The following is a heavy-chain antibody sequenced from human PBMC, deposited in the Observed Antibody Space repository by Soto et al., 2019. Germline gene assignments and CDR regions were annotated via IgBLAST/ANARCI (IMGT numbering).Heavy chain of an antibody. CDR2: IHHTGYT. J-gene: IGHJ4*02. CDR3: ATKDNGKYFFDS. Sequence: SEILSLTCGVSGSSISDDNWWVWIRQPPGKGLEWIGYIHHTGYTYSNPALKSRLTMSVDTSKNQFSLRLSSVTAVDTAVYYCATKDNGKYFFDSWGQGALVTVSS. D-gene: IGHD1-26*01. V-gene: IGHV4-28*01. CDR1: GSSISDDNW.